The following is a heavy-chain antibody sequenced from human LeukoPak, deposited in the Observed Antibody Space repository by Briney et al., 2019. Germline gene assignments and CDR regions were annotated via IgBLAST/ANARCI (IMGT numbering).Heavy chain of an antibody. J-gene: IGHJ4*02. V-gene: IGHV4-59*12. CDR3: ARTPIYYFDNSGYYN. CDR1: GGSISNYY. CDR2: IYYSGRT. D-gene: IGHD3-22*01. Sequence: SETLSLTCADSGGSISNYYWCWIRQPPGKGLEWVGYIYYSGRTNYNPSLKSRVTISVDTSKKQFSLWLSSVTAADTAVYYCARTPIYYFDNSGYYNWGQGTLVTVSS.